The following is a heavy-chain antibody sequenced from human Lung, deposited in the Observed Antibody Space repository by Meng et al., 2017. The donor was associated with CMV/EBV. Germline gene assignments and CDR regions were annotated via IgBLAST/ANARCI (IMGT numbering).Heavy chain of an antibody. CDR1: GFTVSNNY. J-gene: IGHJ2*01. D-gene: IGHD6-19*01. V-gene: IGHV3-53*01. Sequence: GESLKISCAASGFTVSNNYMSWVRQAPGKGLEWVSVIYSGGSTNYADSVKGRFTISRDNSKNTLYLQMHSLRAEDTAVYYCARAESPYSSGWFSGFSYFDLWGRGXLVTVSS. CDR3: ARAESPYSSGWFSGFSYFDL. CDR2: IYSGGST.